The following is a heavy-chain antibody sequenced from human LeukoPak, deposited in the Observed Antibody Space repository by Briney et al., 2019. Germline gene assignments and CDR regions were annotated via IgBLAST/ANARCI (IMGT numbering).Heavy chain of an antibody. CDR2: IYYSGST. CDR1: GGSISSYY. V-gene: IGHV4-59*08. D-gene: IGHD3-3*01. Sequence: KASETLSLTCTVYGGSISSYYWSWIRQPPEKGLEWIGYIYYSGSTSYNPSLKSRVTISGDTSKNQFSLKLSSVTAADTAVYYCARSPPGLDFWSRNWFDPWGQGTLVTVSS. CDR3: ARSPPGLDFWSRNWFDP. J-gene: IGHJ5*02.